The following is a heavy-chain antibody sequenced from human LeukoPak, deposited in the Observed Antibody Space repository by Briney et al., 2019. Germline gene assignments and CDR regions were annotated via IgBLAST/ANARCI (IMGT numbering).Heavy chain of an antibody. CDR2: ISAYNGNT. J-gene: IGHJ5*02. V-gene: IGHV1-18*01. CDR1: GYTFTSYG. CDR3: VRDKNSILFDP. Sequence: ASVKVSCKASGYTFTSYGISWVRQAPGQGLGWMGWISAYNGNTNYAQKLQGRVTMTTDTSTSTAYMELRSLRSDDTAVYYCVRDKNSILFDPWGQGTLVTVSS. D-gene: IGHD3-3*02.